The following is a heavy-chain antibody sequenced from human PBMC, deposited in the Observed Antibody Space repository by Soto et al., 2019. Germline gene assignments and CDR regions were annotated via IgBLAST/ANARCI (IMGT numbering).Heavy chain of an antibody. CDR2: MNPNSGNT. Sequence: ASVKVSCKASGYTFTSYDINWVRQATGQGLEWMGWMNPNSGNTGYAQKIQGRVTMTRNTSISTAYMELSSLRSEDTAVYYCAREYSSSFQGEEIDAFDIWGQGTMVTVSS. CDR3: AREYSSSFQGEEIDAFDI. D-gene: IGHD6-6*01. V-gene: IGHV1-8*01. CDR1: GYTFTSYD. J-gene: IGHJ3*02.